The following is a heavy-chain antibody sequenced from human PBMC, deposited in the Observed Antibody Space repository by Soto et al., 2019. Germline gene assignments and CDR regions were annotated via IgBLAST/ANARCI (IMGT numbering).Heavy chain of an antibody. V-gene: IGHV3-21*01. J-gene: IGHJ4*02. CDR1: GFTFSSYS. CDR2: ISSSSYI. CDR3: ARVAY. Sequence: GGSLRLSCAASGFTFSSYSMNWVRQAPGKGLEWVSSISSSSYIYYADSVKGRFTISRDNAQNSLFLQMNTLRPEDTAMYYCARVAYWGPGTQVTVSS.